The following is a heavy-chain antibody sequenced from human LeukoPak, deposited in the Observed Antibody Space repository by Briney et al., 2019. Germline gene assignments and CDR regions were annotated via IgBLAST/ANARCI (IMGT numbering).Heavy chain of an antibody. CDR2: ISSGGTT. CDR3: ARSPYADHFDY. J-gene: IGHJ4*02. CDR1: GLTFTNAW. Sequence: PGGSLRLSCATSGLTFTNAWMTWVRQAPGKGLEWVSVISSGGTTYYADSVKGRFTISRDNSKNTLYLQMNILRAEDTAVYYCARSPYADHFDYWGQGTLVTVSS. V-gene: IGHV3-53*01. D-gene: IGHD4-17*01.